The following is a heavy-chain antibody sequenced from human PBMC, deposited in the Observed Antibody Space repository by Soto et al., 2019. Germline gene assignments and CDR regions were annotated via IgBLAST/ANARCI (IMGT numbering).Heavy chain of an antibody. CDR3: ARNSGGYYYGSGSYYIFDY. D-gene: IGHD3-10*01. V-gene: IGHV1-69*01. CDR1: GGTFSSYA. J-gene: IGHJ4*02. Sequence: QVQLVQSGAEVKKPGSSVKVSCKASGGTFSSYAISWVRQAPGQGLEWMGGIIPIFGTANYAQKFQGRVTITADESTSPAYMELSSLRSEDTAVYYCARNSGGYYYGSGSYYIFDYWGQGTLVTVSS. CDR2: IIPIFGTA.